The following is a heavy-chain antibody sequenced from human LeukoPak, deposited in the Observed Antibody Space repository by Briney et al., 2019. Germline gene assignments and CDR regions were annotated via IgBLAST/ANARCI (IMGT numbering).Heavy chain of an antibody. CDR3: ARGLSDGDYFDS. V-gene: IGHV3-7*01. J-gene: IGHJ4*02. D-gene: IGHD2-21*01. Sequence: GGSLRLSCAASGFTFSSYAMSWVRQAPGKGLEWVAKIKQDGSEKYYVDSVKGRFTISRDNAKNSLYLQMNSLRAEDTAVYYCARGLSDGDYFDSWGQGTLVTVSS. CDR2: IKQDGSEK. CDR1: GFTFSSYA.